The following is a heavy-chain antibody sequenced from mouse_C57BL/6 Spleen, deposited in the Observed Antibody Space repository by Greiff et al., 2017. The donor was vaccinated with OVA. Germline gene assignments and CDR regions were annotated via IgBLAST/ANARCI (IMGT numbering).Heavy chain of an antibody. D-gene: IGHD1-1*01. CDR1: GYAFSSSW. Sequence: QVQLQQSGPELVKPGASVKISCKASGYAFSSSWMNWVKQRPGKGLEWIGRIYPGDGDTNYNGKFKGKATLTADKSSSTAYMQRSSLTSEDSAVYFCARSITTVVATDAMDYWGQGTSVTVSS. V-gene: IGHV1-82*01. J-gene: IGHJ4*01. CDR3: ARSITTVVATDAMDY. CDR2: IYPGDGDT.